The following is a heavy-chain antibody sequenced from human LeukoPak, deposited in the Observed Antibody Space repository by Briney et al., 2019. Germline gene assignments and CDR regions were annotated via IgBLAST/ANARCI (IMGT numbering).Heavy chain of an antibody. CDR2: ISSSSSYI. J-gene: IGHJ4*02. Sequence: GGSLRLSCAASGFTFSTYSMNWVRQSPGKGLEWVSSISSSSSYIYYADSVKGRFTISRDNAKNSMYLQMNGLRAEDTAVYYCARADGGISEAFDYWGQGTLVTVSS. D-gene: IGHD4-23*01. V-gene: IGHV3-21*06. CDR1: GFTFSTYS. CDR3: ARADGGISEAFDY.